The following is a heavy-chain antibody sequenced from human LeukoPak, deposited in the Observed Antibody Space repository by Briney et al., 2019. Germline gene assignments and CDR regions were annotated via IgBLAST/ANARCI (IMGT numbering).Heavy chain of an antibody. Sequence: GGSLRLSCAVSGFTFSSYWMSWVRQAPGKGLEWVANIKQDGSEKYYVDSVKGRFTISRDNAKNSLYLQMNSLRAEDTAVYYCARDLQDVVGAIDYWGQGTLVTVSS. J-gene: IGHJ4*02. V-gene: IGHV3-7*01. CDR2: IKQDGSEK. CDR1: GFTFSSYW. D-gene: IGHD1-26*01. CDR3: ARDLQDVVGAIDY.